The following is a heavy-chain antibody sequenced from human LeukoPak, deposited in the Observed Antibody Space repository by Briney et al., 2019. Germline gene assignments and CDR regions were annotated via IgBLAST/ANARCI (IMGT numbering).Heavy chain of an antibody. Sequence: GGSLRLSCAASGFVFSASYMSWVRKAPGKGLEWVATIKPDGSEKYHVDSVSGRFTISRDNTNDSLFLQMNSLRVDDTAVYYCVRGGTYWTVSWGQGTLVNVS. CDR1: GFVFSASY. CDR3: VRGGTYWTVS. J-gene: IGHJ5*01. V-gene: IGHV3-7*01. CDR2: IKPDGSEK.